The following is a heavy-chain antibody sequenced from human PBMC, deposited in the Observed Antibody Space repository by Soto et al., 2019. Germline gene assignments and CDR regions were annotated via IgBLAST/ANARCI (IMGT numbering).Heavy chain of an antibody. D-gene: IGHD6-13*01. Sequence: PGGSLRLSCAASGFTISSYGMHWVRQAPGKGLEWVAVISYDGSNKYYADSVKGRFTISRDNSKNTLYLQMNSLRAEDTAVYYCAKRALGYSSSWHTTHFDYWGQGTLVTVSS. CDR2: ISYDGSNK. J-gene: IGHJ4*02. CDR1: GFTISSYG. CDR3: AKRALGYSSSWHTTHFDY. V-gene: IGHV3-30*18.